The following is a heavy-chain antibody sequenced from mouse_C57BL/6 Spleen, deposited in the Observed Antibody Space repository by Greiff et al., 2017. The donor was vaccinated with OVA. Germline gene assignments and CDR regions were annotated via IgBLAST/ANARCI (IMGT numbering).Heavy chain of an antibody. CDR3: ARGGRGDY. CDR2: LDPSDSYT. CDR1: GYTFTSYW. J-gene: IGHJ4*01. V-gene: IGHV1-69*01. Sequence: QVQLQQSGAELVMPGASVKLSCKASGYTFTSYWMHWVKQRPGQGLAWIGELDPSDSYTNYNQKFKGKSTLTVDKSSSTAYMQLSSLTSEDAAVYYCARGGRGDYWGQGTSVTVSS.